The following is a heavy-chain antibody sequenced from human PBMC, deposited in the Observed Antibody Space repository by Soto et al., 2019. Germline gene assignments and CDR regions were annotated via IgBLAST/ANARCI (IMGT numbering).Heavy chain of an antibody. D-gene: IGHD2-8*01. CDR3: ARSAQWDGFDP. J-gene: IGHJ3*01. Sequence: QVQLQESGPGLVRPSQTLSLTCTVSAGSISTINYYWSWIRQHPEKGLVWIGYISSSGSTFYHSSLKSRVTISLDTSKKQFSLTLTSVTAADTAVYYCARSAQWDGFDPWGQGTMVTVSS. CDR2: ISSSGST. V-gene: IGHV4-31*03. CDR1: AGSISTINYY.